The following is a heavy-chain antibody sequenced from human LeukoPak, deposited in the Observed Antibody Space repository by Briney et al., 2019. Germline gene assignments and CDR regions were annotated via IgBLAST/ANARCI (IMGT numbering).Heavy chain of an antibody. CDR3: VRCYYYGSGSYYFDY. CDR1: GFTFSSYG. CDR2: ISYDESNK. V-gene: IGHV3-30*03. J-gene: IGHJ4*02. Sequence: GGSLRLSCAASGFTFSSYGMHWVRQAPGKGLEWVAVISYDESNKYYADSVKGRFTISRDNSKNTLCLQMNSLRAEDTAVYYCVRCYYYGSGSYYFDYWGQGTLVTVSS. D-gene: IGHD3-10*01.